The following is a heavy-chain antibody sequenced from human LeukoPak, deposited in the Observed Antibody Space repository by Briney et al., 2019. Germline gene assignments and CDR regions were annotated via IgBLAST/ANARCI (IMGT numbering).Heavy chain of an antibody. Sequence: ASVKVSCKAFGYTFTSNYMHWVRQAPGQGPEWMGVISPSGGSTTYAQKFQGRVTLTRDMSTSTDYLELSSLRSEDTAVYYCARDREGAHLPWGQGTLVTVSS. CDR3: ARDREGAHLP. J-gene: IGHJ5*02. D-gene: IGHD1-26*01. CDR1: GYTFTSNY. CDR2: ISPSGGST. V-gene: IGHV1-46*01.